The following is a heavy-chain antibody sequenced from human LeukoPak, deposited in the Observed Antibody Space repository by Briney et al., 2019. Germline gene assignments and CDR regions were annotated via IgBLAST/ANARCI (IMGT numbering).Heavy chain of an antibody. Sequence: GASVKVSCKASGYTFTSYDINWVRQATGQGLEWMGWMNPNSGNTGYAQKFQGRVTMTRNTSISTAYMELSSLRSEDTAVYYCARSGLRKRAIDYWGQGTLATVSS. CDR3: ARSGLRKRAIDY. CDR2: MNPNSGNT. J-gene: IGHJ4*02. CDR1: GYTFTSYD. V-gene: IGHV1-8*01. D-gene: IGHD5-12*01.